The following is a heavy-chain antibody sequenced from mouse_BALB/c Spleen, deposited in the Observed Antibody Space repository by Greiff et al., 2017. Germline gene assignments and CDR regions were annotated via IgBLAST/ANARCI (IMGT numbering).Heavy chain of an antibody. D-gene: IGHD2-10*01. V-gene: IGHV5-9-4*01. J-gene: IGHJ4*01. Sequence: EVKLVESGGGLVKPGGSLKLSCAASGFTFSSYAMPWVRQSPEKRLEWVAEISSGGSYTYYPDTVTGRFTISRDNAKNTLYLEMSSLRSEDTAMYYCARFLLRGAMDYWGQGTSVTVSS. CDR2: ISSGGSYT. CDR1: GFTFSSYA. CDR3: ARFLLRGAMDY.